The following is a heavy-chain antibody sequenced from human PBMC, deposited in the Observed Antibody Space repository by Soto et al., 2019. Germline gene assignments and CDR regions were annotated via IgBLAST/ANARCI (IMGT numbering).Heavy chain of an antibody. CDR1: GGSISSGGYY. Sequence: SETLSLTCTVSGGSISSGGYYWTWIRQPPGKGLEWIGYVYNSGSTNYNPSLKSRVTISEDTSKSQFSLKVNSMTAADTAVYYCARYRREAVAGYTLDNWGQGILVTVSS. V-gene: IGHV4-61*08. CDR2: VYNSGST. J-gene: IGHJ4*02. CDR3: ARYRREAVAGYTLDN. D-gene: IGHD6-13*01.